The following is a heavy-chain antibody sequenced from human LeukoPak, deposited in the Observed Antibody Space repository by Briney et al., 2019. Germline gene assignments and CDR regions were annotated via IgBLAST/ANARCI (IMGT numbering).Heavy chain of an antibody. Sequence: GGSLRLSCAASGFTVSSNYMSWVRQAPGKGLEWVSVIYSGGSTYYADSVKGRFTISRDNSKNTLYLQMNSLRAEDTAVYYCARGVRAVAVNYYFDYWGQGTLVTVSS. CDR2: IYSGGST. V-gene: IGHV3-66*01. D-gene: IGHD6-19*01. J-gene: IGHJ4*02. CDR1: GFTVSSNY. CDR3: ARGVRAVAVNYYFDY.